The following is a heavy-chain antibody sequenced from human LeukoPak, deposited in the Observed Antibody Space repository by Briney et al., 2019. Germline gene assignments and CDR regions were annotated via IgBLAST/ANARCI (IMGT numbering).Heavy chain of an antibody. V-gene: IGHV3-21*01. CDR3: ASGITMVRGPTHFDY. Sequence: GGSLTLSCAASGFTFSSYSMNWVRQAPGKGVEWVSSISSSSSYRYYADSVKGRFTISRDNAKNSLYLQMNSLRAEDTAVYYCASGITMVRGPTHFDYWGQGTLVTVSS. D-gene: IGHD3-10*01. CDR1: GFTFSSYS. J-gene: IGHJ4*02. CDR2: ISSSSSYR.